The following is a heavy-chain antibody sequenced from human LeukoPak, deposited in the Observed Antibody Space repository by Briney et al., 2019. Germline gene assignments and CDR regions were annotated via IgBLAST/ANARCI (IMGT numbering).Heavy chain of an antibody. CDR1: GFTFSSYA. Sequence: GGSLRLSCAASGFTFSSYAMSWVRQAPGKGLEWVATIKHDGREQYYVDSVKGRFTISRDNTKNSLYLQMNSLRAEDTAVYYCATASYGFAYWGQGTLVTVSS. CDR2: IKHDGREQ. D-gene: IGHD3-10*01. CDR3: ATASYGFAY. V-gene: IGHV3-7*03. J-gene: IGHJ4*02.